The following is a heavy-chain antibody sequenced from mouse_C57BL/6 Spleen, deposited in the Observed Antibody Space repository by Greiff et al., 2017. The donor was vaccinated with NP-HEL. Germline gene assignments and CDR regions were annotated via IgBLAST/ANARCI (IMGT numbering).Heavy chain of an antibody. CDR2: IGPGSGST. CDR3: ARWGAQELRRYYYAMDY. Sequence: QVQLQQSGAELVKPGASVKISCKASGYTFTDYYINWVKQRPGQGLEWIGKIGPGSGSTYYNEKFKGKATLTADKSSSTAYMQLSSLTSEDSAVYVCARWGAQELRRYYYAMDYWGQGTSVTVSS. J-gene: IGHJ4*01. V-gene: IGHV1-77*01. D-gene: IGHD2-4*01. CDR1: GYTFTDYY.